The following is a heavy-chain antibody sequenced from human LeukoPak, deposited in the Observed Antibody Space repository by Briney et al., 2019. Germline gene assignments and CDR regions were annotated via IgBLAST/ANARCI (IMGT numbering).Heavy chain of an antibody. CDR3: ARDPPPRSYDSNY. CDR2: ISGSGGST. CDR1: GFTFSSYA. Sequence: PGGSLRLSCAASGFTFSSYAMSWVRQAPGKGLEWVSAISGSGGSTYYADSVKGRFTISRDNAKNSLYLQMNSLRAEDTAVYYCARDPPPRSYDSNYWGQGTLVTVSS. D-gene: IGHD3-3*01. V-gene: IGHV3-23*01. J-gene: IGHJ4*02.